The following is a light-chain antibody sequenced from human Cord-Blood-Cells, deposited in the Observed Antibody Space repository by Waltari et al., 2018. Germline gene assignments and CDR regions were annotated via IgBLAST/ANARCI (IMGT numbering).Light chain of an antibody. CDR1: SSNIGSNT. Sequence: QSVLTQPPSASGTPGQRVTISCSGSSSNIGSNTVNWYQQLPGTAPKLLIYSNNQRPSGVPDRFSAAKSGTSASLAISGRQSEEEADYYCAAWDDSLNVWVFGGGTKLTGL. V-gene: IGLV1-44*01. CDR3: AAWDDSLNVWV. CDR2: SNN. J-gene: IGLJ3*02.